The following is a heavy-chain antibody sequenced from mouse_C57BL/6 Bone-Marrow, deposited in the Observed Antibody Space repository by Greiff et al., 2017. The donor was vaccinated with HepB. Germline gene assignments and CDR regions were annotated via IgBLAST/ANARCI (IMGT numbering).Heavy chain of an antibody. CDR2: IHPSDSDT. V-gene: IGHV1-74*01. CDR3: AISGLLRGPYYAMDY. D-gene: IGHD1-1*01. Sequence: QVQLQQSGAELVKPGASVKVSCKASGYTFTSYWMHWVKQRPGQGLEWIGRIHPSDSDTNYNQKFKGKATFTVDKSSSTAYMQLSSLTSEDSAVYYCAISGLLRGPYYAMDYWGQGTSVTVSS. J-gene: IGHJ4*01. CDR1: GYTFTSYW.